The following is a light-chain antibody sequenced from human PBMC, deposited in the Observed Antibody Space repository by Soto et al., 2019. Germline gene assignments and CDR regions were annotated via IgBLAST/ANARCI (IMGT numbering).Light chain of an antibody. J-gene: IGKJ5*01. CDR2: GAS. Sequence: DIVLAPAPCALFLSSGERATLPLRASQSVSSNYLAWCQQKPGQAPRLLIYGASRRATGIPDRFSGSGSGTDFTLSISRLEPEDFAVYYCQQYGSSAITFGQGTRLEI. V-gene: IGKV3-20*01. CDR1: QSVSSNY. CDR3: QQYGSSAIT.